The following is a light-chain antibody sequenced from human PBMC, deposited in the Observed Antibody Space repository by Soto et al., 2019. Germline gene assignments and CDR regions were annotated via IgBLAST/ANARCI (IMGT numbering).Light chain of an antibody. Sequence: EIVLTQSPGTLSLSPGERATLSCRASQSVSSNYLAWYQQKPGQAPRLLIYGASSRAIGIPDRFSGSGSGTDFTLTIRRLEPEDFAVYYCQQYGSSYPWTFGQGTKVDI. CDR2: GAS. V-gene: IGKV3-20*01. CDR1: QSVSSNY. J-gene: IGKJ1*01. CDR3: QQYGSSYPWT.